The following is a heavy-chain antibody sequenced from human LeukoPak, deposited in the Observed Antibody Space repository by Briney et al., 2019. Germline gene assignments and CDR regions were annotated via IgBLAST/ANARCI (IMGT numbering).Heavy chain of an antibody. CDR2: IYYSGST. Sequence: SETLSLTCTVSGGSISSSSYYWGWLRQPPGKGLEWIGSIYYSGSTYYNPSLKSRVTISVDTSKNQFSLKLSSVTAADTAVYYCARGPDYYDSSGYYYSGDYWGQGTLVTVSS. V-gene: IGHV4-39*07. CDR3: ARGPDYYDSSGYYYSGDY. CDR1: GGSISSSSYY. D-gene: IGHD3-22*01. J-gene: IGHJ4*02.